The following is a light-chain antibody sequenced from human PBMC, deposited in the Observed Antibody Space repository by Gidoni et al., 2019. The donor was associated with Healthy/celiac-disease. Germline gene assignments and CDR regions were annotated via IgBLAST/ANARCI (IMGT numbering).Light chain of an antibody. CDR3: QQYNNWPRT. V-gene: IGKV3D-15*01. Sequence: DIVMTQAPAPLSVSPGERATLSCRASQSVSSNLAWYQQKPGQAPRLLIYGASTRATGIPARFSGSGSGTEFTLTISSLQSEDFAVYYCQQYNNWPRTFGQXTKVEIK. J-gene: IGKJ1*01. CDR2: GAS. CDR1: QSVSSN.